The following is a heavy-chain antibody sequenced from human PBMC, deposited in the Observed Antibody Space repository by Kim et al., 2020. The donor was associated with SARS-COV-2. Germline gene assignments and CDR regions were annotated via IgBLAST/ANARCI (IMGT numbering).Heavy chain of an antibody. Sequence: GGSLRLSCAASGFTFSSYAMHWVRQAPGKGLEWVAVISYDGSNKYYADSVKGRFTISRDNSKNTLYLQMNSLRAEDTAVYYCARGNYYDSSGYYYRFYYYYGMDVWGQGTTVTVSS. V-gene: IGHV3-30*04. CDR3: ARGNYYDSSGYYYRFYYYYGMDV. J-gene: IGHJ6*02. D-gene: IGHD3-22*01. CDR2: ISYDGSNK. CDR1: GFTFSSYA.